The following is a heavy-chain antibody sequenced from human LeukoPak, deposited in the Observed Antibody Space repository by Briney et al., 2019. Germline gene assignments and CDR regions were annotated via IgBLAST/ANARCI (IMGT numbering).Heavy chain of an antibody. V-gene: IGHV4-34*01. Sequence: PSETLSLTCAVYGGSFSGYYWSWIRQPPGKGLEWIGEINHSGSTNYNPSLKSRVTISVDTSKNQFSLKLSSVTAADTAVYYCARVPPYTGYDRHYYYIDVWGKGTTVTVSS. CDR2: INHSGST. J-gene: IGHJ6*03. CDR3: ARVPPYTGYDRHYYYIDV. D-gene: IGHD5-12*01. CDR1: GGSFSGYY.